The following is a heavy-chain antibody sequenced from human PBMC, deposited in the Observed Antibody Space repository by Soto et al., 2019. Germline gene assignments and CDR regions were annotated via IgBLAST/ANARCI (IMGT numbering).Heavy chain of an antibody. D-gene: IGHD1-26*01. CDR2: IRSETYGGTT. J-gene: IGHJ4*02. Sequence: GGSLRLSCTTSGFTFNDYAMSWFRQAPGKGLEWVGFIRSETYGGTTEYAASVKGRFTISRDDSKSIAYLQMNSLKTADTAVYYCNRGISGSFTTLDHWGQGTLVTVS. V-gene: IGHV3-49*03. CDR3: NRGISGSFTTLDH. CDR1: GFTFNDYA.